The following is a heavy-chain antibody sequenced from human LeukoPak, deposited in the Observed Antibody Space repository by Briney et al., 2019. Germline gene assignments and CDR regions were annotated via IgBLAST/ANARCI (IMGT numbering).Heavy chain of an antibody. V-gene: IGHV3-7*01. CDR2: IKEDGSEK. CDR1: GFTFSSYW. D-gene: IGHD5-24*01. J-gene: IGHJ4*02. Sequence: PGGSLRLSRAASGFTFSSYWMHWVRQAPGKGLVWVANIKEDGSEKYYVDSVKGRFTISRDNAKSSLDLLMNRLRAEDTAVYYCARTDGYKSVPDFWGQGTLVTVSP. CDR3: ARTDGYKSVPDF.